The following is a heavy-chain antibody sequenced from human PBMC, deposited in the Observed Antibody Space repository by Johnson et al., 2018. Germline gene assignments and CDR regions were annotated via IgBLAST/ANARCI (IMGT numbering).Heavy chain of an antibody. CDR1: GYTFTSYY. D-gene: IGHD3-22*01. V-gene: IGHV1-46*01. CDR3: ARVLYYDTSGYHKGDAFHI. CDR2: INPSGGST. Sequence: QVQLVESGAEVKKPGASVKVSCKASGYTFTSYYMHWVRQAPGQGLEWMGIINPSGGSTSYAQKFQGRVTMTRDTSTSTGYMELSSLRSEETAVYYCARVLYYDTSGYHKGDAFHIWGQGTMVTVSS. J-gene: IGHJ3*02.